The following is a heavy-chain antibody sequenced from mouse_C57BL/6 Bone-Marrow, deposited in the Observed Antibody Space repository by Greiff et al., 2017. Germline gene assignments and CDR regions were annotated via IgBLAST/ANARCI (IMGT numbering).Heavy chain of an antibody. CDR3: ARWVTTVVATRYFDV. Sequence: QVHVKQSGAELAKPGASVKLSCKASGYTFTSYWMHWVKQRPGQGLEWIGYINPSSGYTKYNQKFKDKATLTADKSSSTAYMQLSSLTYEDSAVYYCARWVTTVVATRYFDVWGTGTTVTVSS. V-gene: IGHV1-7*01. J-gene: IGHJ1*03. CDR2: INPSSGYT. CDR1: GYTFTSYW. D-gene: IGHD1-1*01.